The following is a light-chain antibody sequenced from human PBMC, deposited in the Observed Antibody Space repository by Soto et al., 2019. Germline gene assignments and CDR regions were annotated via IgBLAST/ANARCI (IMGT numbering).Light chain of an antibody. J-gene: IGKJ1*01. CDR2: AAS. Sequence: DIQMTQSPSSLSASVGDRVTITCRASQGIRTYLNWFQQPPGKAPKLLIYAASTLQSGVPSRFSGNASGTDFTLTINSLHPEDFATYHCQHSYSFPWTFGQGTKVEIK. CDR3: QHSYSFPWT. V-gene: IGKV1-39*01. CDR1: QGIRTY.